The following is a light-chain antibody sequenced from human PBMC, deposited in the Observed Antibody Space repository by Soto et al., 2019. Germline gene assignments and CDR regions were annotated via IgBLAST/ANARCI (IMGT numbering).Light chain of an antibody. CDR3: LQYYRWPKT. CDR2: GAS. J-gene: IGKJ1*01. CDR1: QSVDNK. Sequence: ERVMTQSPAALSVSLGERATLSCRASQSVDNKLAWYQFKPGQAPRLLIYGASTRATGVPTRFSGSGSGTEFTLTIGSLQSEDFAVYYCLQYYRWPKTFGQGTEVEIK. V-gene: IGKV3-15*01.